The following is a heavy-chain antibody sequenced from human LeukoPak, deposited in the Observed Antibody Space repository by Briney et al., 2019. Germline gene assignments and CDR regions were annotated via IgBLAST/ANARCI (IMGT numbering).Heavy chain of an antibody. Sequence: PGGSLRLSCAASGFSFTYSWMAWVRQTPEKGLEWVANIKQDGSEKYYLDSVKGRFTISRDNAKNSLYLQMNSLRVEDTAVYYCARDYYRSLDYRGQGTLATVSS. V-gene: IGHV3-7*01. CDR1: GFSFTYSW. CDR2: IKQDGSEK. D-gene: IGHD3-22*01. J-gene: IGHJ4*02. CDR3: ARDYYRSLDY.